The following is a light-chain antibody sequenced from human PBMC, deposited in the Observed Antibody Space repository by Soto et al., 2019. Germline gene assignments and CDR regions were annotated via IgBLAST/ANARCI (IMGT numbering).Light chain of an antibody. V-gene: IGKV3-20*01. CDR1: QYITIY. Sequence: EIVLTQSPATLSLSPGERATLSCRASQYITIYLAWYQQKPGQAPRLLIYDASNRATGIPARFSGSGSGTDFTLTISRLEPEDFAVYYCQQYGSSPLTFGGGTKVDI. CDR3: QQYGSSPLT. J-gene: IGKJ4*01. CDR2: DAS.